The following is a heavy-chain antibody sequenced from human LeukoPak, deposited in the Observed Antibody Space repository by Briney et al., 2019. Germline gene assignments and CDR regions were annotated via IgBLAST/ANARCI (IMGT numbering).Heavy chain of an antibody. D-gene: IGHD2-15*01. CDR2: ISSSSSTI. CDR3: ASDVAVFTAPFYYNYYGMDV. J-gene: IGHJ6*02. Sequence: GGSLRLSCAASGFTFSSYSMNWVRQAPGKGLEWVSYISSSSSTIYYADSVKGRFTISRDNAKNSLYLQMNSLRAEDTAVYYCASDVAVFTAPFYYNYYGMDVWVPGTTVTVSS. V-gene: IGHV3-48*01. CDR1: GFTFSSYS.